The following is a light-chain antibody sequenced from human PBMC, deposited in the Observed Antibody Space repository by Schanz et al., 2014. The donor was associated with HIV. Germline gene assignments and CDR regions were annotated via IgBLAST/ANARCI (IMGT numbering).Light chain of an antibody. CDR1: SSNIGINT. V-gene: IGLV1-44*01. J-gene: IGLJ3*02. CDR2: AGN. CDR3: ATWVDSLNGWV. Sequence: QSVLTQPPSASGTPGQRVTILCSGSSSNIGINTVNWYQHLPGTAPKLLIYAGNQRASGVPDRLSGSGSGTSASLVISGLQSQDEADYYCATWVDSLNGWVFGGGTKLTVL.